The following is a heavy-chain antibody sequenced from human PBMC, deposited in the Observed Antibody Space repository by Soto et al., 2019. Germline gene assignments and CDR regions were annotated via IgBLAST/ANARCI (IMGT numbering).Heavy chain of an antibody. V-gene: IGHV1-2*04. CDR2: INPNSGGT. D-gene: IGHD4-17*01. J-gene: IGHJ6*03. CDR3: ARGDSRFYYYYMDV. Sequence: ASVKVSCKASGYTFTGYYMHWVRQAPGQGLEWMGWINPNSGGTNYAQKFQGWVTMTRDTSISTAYMELSRLRSDVTAVYYCARGDSRFYYYYMDVWGKGTTVTVSS. CDR1: GYTFTGYY.